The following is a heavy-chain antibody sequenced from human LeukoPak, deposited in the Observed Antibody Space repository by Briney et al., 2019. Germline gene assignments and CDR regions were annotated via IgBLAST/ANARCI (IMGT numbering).Heavy chain of an antibody. V-gene: IGHV1-2*02. CDR1: GYTFTGYY. D-gene: IGHD3-10*01. CDR3: ARDRGIPIPYWFDP. Sequence: ASVKVSCKASGYTFTGYYIHWVRQAPGQGLEWMGWINPNSGGTNYAQKFQGRVTMTRDTSISTAYMELSRLRSDDTAVYYCARDRGIPIPYWFDPWGQGTPVTVSS. J-gene: IGHJ5*02. CDR2: INPNSGGT.